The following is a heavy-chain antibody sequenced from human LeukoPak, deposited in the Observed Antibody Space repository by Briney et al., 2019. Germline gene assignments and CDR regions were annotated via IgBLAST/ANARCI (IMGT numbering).Heavy chain of an antibody. Sequence: GESLKISCKGSGYSFTSYWLGWVRQRPGEGLEWMGIIYPGESDTRFGPSFQGQVTISADKSISTAYLQWSSLKASDTAMYYCASPSDGDYVSDYWGQGTLVTVSS. D-gene: IGHD4-17*01. J-gene: IGHJ4*02. CDR2: IYPGESDT. V-gene: IGHV5-51*01. CDR1: GYSFTSYW. CDR3: ASPSDGDYVSDY.